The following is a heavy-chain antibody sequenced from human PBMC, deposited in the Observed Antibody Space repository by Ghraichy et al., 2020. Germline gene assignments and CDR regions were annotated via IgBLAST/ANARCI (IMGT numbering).Heavy chain of an antibody. D-gene: IGHD4-11*01. CDR1: GVMFSTYG. J-gene: IGHJ6*02. V-gene: IGHV3-33*01. Sequence: GGSLRLSCAASGVMFSTYGMHWVRQAPGKGLEWVAVIWHDGTNKYYADSVKGRFTISRDNSKSTVYLQMNSLRAEDTAMYYCARELESTITTFGLDVWGQGTTVTVSS. CDR3: ARELESTITTFGLDV. CDR2: IWHDGTNK.